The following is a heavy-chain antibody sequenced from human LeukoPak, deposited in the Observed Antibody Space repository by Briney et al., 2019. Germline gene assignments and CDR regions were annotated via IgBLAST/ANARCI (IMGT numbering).Heavy chain of an antibody. V-gene: IGHV3-30-3*01. CDR2: ISYDGSNK. CDR1: GFTFSSYA. Sequence: GGSLRLSCAASGFTFSSYAMHWVRQAPGKGLEWVAVISYDGSNKYYADSVKGRFTISRDNSRTTLYLQMNSLRAEDTAVYYCACIAAAGDVPPFDYWGQGTLVTVSS. J-gene: IGHJ4*02. D-gene: IGHD6-13*01. CDR3: ACIAAAGDVPPFDY.